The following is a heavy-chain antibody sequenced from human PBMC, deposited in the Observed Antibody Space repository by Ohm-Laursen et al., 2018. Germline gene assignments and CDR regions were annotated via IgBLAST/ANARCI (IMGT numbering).Heavy chain of an antibody. J-gene: IGHJ4*02. CDR3: ATSNNWYYFDY. V-gene: IGHV4-59*05. CDR1: GGSISSYY. Sequence: TLSLTWPVSGGSISSYYWSWIRQPPGKGLEWIGGMYYSGNTYYNPSLKSRVTIAVDTSKNQFSLKLSSVTAADTSVYYCATSNNWYYFDYWGQGTLVTVSS. CDR2: MYYSGNT. D-gene: IGHD6-13*01.